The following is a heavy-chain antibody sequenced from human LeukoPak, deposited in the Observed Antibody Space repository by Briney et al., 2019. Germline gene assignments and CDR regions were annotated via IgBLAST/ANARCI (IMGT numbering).Heavy chain of an antibody. Sequence: GGSLRLSCAASGFTFSNSWMSWVRQAPAKGLVWVANIKQDGSDKYYVDSMKGRFTISRDNAKNSLYLQMNSLRAEDTAVYYCATGALGLWGQGTMVTVSS. CDR2: IKQDGSDK. CDR3: ATGALGL. CDR1: GFTFSNSW. J-gene: IGHJ3*01. D-gene: IGHD7-27*01. V-gene: IGHV3-7*01.